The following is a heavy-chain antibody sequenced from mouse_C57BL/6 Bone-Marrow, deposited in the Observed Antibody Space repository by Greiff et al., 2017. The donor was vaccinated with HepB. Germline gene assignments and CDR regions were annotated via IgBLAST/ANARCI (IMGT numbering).Heavy chain of an antibody. CDR3: ARDQRSYGSSLYYAMDY. D-gene: IGHD1-1*01. J-gene: IGHJ4*01. CDR1: GFSINSDCY. V-gene: IGHV3-3*01. CDR2: TFYSGIT. Sequence: EVKLMESGPSLVRPSQTLSLTCTVTGFSINSDCYWIWIRQFPGNKLEYIGYTFYSGITYYNPSLESRTYITRDTSKNQFSLKLSSVTTEDTATYYCARDQRSYGSSLYYAMDYWGQGTSVTVSS.